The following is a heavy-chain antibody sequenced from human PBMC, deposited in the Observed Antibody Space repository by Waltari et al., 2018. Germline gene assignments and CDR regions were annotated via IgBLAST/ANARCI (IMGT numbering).Heavy chain of an antibody. CDR1: GGTFSSDV. CDR3: AKEGVYQWRVVVISMLDH. CDR2: INPVYGTT. J-gene: IGHJ4*02. V-gene: IGHV1-69*08. Sequence: QVQLVQSGAEVKKPGSSVKVSCKASGGTFSSDVISWVRQVPGQGLEWMGRINPVYGTTDYAQKFQRRVTLTADKSTKTAYMELSSLKSEDTGIYYCAKEGVYQWRVVVISMLDHWGQGTLVTVSS. D-gene: IGHD3-22*01.